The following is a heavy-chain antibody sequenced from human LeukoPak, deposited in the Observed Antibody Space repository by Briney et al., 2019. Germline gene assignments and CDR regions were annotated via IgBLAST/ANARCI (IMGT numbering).Heavy chain of an antibody. J-gene: IGHJ5*01. D-gene: IGHD6-19*01. CDR2: ANT. CDR3: ARHYSSGWSDC. V-gene: IGHV4-59*08. Sequence: PSETLSLTCTVSGGSVSSYSWTWIRQPPGKGLEWIDANTNYNPSLKSLVTISVDTSKNQFSLKLNSVPAADTAVYYCARHYSSGWSDCWGQGTLVTVSS. CDR1: GGSVSSYS.